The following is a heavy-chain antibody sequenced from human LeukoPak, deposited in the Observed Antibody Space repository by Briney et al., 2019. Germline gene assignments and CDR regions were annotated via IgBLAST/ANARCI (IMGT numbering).Heavy chain of an antibody. J-gene: IGHJ6*03. Sequence: TGGSLRLSCAASGFTFSNYAVSWVRQAPGKGLEWVSAISGSGGSTYYADSVKGRFTISRDNSKNTLYLQMNSLRAEDTAVYYCAKCTLTRHLFFRSDYYYYMDVWGKGTTVTVSS. CDR1: GFTFSNYA. V-gene: IGHV3-23*01. CDR3: AKCTLTRHLFFRSDYYYYMDV. CDR2: ISGSGGST. D-gene: IGHD3-3*01.